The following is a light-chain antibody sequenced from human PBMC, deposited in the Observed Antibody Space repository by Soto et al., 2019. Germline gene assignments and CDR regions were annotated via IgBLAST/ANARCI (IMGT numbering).Light chain of an antibody. J-gene: IGKJ1*01. V-gene: IGKV1-39*01. CDR1: QTITTY. CDR3: QQTYSALWT. Sequence: DIQMTQSPSSLSASVGDRVTISCRASQTITTYLKWYQQKPGKAPKLLIYAASSLHSGVPSRFSGSGSVTDFTLTISSLQPEEFAAYYCQQTYSALWTFGQGTKLEIK. CDR2: AAS.